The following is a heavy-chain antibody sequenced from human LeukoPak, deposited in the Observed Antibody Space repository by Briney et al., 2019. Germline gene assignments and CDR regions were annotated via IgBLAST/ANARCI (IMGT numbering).Heavy chain of an antibody. D-gene: IGHD2-21*02. Sequence: GGSLRLSCAASGFSLGIYTMNWVRQAPGKGLERVSSISSRSTYIYYADSVKGRFTISRDNSKKTLYLQMNSLRAEDTAVYYCSRDQLFYCGGDCVPDYWGQGTLVTVSS. CDR3: SRDQLFYCGGDCVPDY. V-gene: IGHV3-21*01. J-gene: IGHJ4*02. CDR2: ISSRSTYI. CDR1: GFSLGIYT.